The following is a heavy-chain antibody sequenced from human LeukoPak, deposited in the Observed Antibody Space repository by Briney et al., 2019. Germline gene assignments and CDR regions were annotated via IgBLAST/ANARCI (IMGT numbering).Heavy chain of an antibody. V-gene: IGHV4-59*11. Sequence: SETLSLTCIVSSGSINNHYWSWVRQPPGKGLEWIGYIYDSWNANYNPSLQSRVTISMDASRNQFSLNLTSVTAADTAVYYCARDQIGYGLDYWGQGTLVTVSS. CDR2: IYDSWNA. CDR1: SGSINNHY. D-gene: IGHD5-18*01. J-gene: IGHJ4*02. CDR3: ARDQIGYGLDY.